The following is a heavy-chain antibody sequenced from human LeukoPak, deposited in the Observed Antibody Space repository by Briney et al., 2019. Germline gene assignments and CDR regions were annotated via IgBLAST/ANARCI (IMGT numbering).Heavy chain of an antibody. V-gene: IGHV3-21*01. J-gene: IGHJ6*03. CDR1: GFTFSNYS. CDR2: ISTSSSYI. CDR3: AKDASMPWGYYMDV. Sequence: GGSLRLSYAASGFTFSNYSMNWVRQAPGKGLEWVSFISTSSSYIYYADSVKGRFTISRDNAKNSLYLEMNSLRAEDTAVYYCAKDASMPWGYYMDVWGKGTTVTISS. D-gene: IGHD2/OR15-2a*01.